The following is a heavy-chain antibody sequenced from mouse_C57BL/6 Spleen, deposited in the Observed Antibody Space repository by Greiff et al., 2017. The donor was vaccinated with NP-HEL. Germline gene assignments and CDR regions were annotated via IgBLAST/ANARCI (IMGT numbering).Heavy chain of an antibody. CDR2: INPNNGGT. V-gene: IGHV1-26*01. Sequence: EVQLQQSGPELVKPGASVKISCKASGYTFTDYYMNWVKQSPGKSLEWIGDINPNNGGTSYNQKFKGKATLTVDKSSSTAYMERRSRTYEDSAVYYCARSGDYDGSWGQGTLVTVSA. J-gene: IGHJ3*01. CDR1: GYTFTDYY. CDR3: ARSGDYDGS. D-gene: IGHD2-4*01.